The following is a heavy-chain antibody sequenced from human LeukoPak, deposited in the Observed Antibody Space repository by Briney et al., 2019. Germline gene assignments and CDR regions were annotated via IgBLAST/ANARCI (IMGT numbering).Heavy chain of an antibody. CDR1: GFTFSGCS. CDR3: AIRDGWEASYYYYYMDV. J-gene: IGHJ6*03. D-gene: IGHD5-24*01. Sequence: GGSLRLSCAASGFTFSGCSIHWVRQAPGKGLERVTFIRYDGSNKYYADSVKGRFTISRDNSKNTLYLRMNSLRAEDAAVYYCAIRDGWEASYYYYYMDVWGKGTTVTISS. V-gene: IGHV3-30*02. CDR2: IRYDGSNK.